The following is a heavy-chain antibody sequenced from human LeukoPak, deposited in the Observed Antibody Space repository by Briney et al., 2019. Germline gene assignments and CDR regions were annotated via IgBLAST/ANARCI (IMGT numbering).Heavy chain of an antibody. Sequence: PGGSLRLSCEASEFTFSIYGMHWVRQAPGKGLEWVANIKQDGSEKYYVDSVKGRFTISRDNAKNSLYLQMNSLRAEDTAVYYCAREVLGSGYDPGFDYWGQGTLVTVSS. CDR3: AREVLGSGYDPGFDY. D-gene: IGHD5-12*01. CDR1: EFTFSIYG. CDR2: IKQDGSEK. V-gene: IGHV3-7*01. J-gene: IGHJ4*02.